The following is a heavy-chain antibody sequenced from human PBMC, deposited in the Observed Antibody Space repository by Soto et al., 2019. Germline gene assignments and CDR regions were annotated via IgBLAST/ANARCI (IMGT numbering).Heavy chain of an antibody. CDR1: GGSISSGGYY. CDR3: AASSSWAHNWFDP. V-gene: IGHV4-31*03. Sequence: SETLSLTCTVSGGSISSGGYYWSWIRQHPGKGLEWIGYIYYSGSTYYNPSLKSRVTISVDTSKNQFSLKLSSVTAVDTAVYYCAASSSWAHNWFDPWGQGTLVTVSS. CDR2: IYYSGST. J-gene: IGHJ5*02. D-gene: IGHD6-13*01.